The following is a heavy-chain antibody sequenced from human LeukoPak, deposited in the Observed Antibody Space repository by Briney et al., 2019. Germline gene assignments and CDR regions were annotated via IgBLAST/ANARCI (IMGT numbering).Heavy chain of an antibody. Sequence: PSETLSLTCAVYGGSSSGYYWSWIRQPPGKGLEWIGEINHSGSTNYNPSLKSRVTISVDTSKNQFSLKLSSVTAADTAVYYCARGPPNTYYYDSSGYRRTRYKYYFDYWGQGTLVTVSS. CDR3: ARGPPNTYYYDSSGYRRTRYKYYFDY. CDR2: INHSGST. V-gene: IGHV4-34*01. J-gene: IGHJ4*02. CDR1: GGSSSGYY. D-gene: IGHD3-22*01.